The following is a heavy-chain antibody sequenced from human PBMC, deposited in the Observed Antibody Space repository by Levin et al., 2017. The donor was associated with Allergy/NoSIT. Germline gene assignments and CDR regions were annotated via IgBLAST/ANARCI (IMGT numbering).Heavy chain of an antibody. CDR2: IYYSGST. D-gene: IGHD6-13*01. CDR3: ARHILYSSSWHYFDY. J-gene: IGHJ4*02. CDR1: GGSISSSSYY. Sequence: SETLSLTCTVSGGSISSSSYYWGWIRQPPGKGLEWIGSIYYSGSTYYNPSLKSRVTISVDTSKNQFSLKLSSVTAADTAVYYCARHILYSSSWHYFDYWGQGTLVTVSS. V-gene: IGHV4-39*01.